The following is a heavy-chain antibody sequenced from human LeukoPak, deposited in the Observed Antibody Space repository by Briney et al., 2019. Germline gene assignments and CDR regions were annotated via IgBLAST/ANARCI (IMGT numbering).Heavy chain of an antibody. D-gene: IGHD3-3*01. CDR3: AKDSGPYDFWSGYYQTPNDY. CDR1: GFTFSSYG. Sequence: PGGSLRLSCAASGFTFSSYGMHWVRQAPGKGLEWVAFIRYDGSNKYYADSVKGRFTISRDNSKNTLYLQMNSLRAEDTAVYYCAKDSGPYDFWSGYYQTPNDYWGQGTLVTVS. J-gene: IGHJ4*02. CDR2: IRYDGSNK. V-gene: IGHV3-30*02.